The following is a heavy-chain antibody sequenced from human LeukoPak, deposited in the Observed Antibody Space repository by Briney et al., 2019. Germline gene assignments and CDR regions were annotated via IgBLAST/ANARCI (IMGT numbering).Heavy chain of an antibody. CDR3: ASPGYYDILTGLESDAFDI. J-gene: IGHJ3*02. CDR2: ISSSSSYI. V-gene: IGHV3-21*01. CDR1: GFTFSSYS. D-gene: IGHD3-9*01. Sequence: GGPLRLSCAASGFTFSSYSMNWVRQAPGKGLEWVSSISSSSSYIYYADSVKGRFTISRDNAKNSLYLQMNSLRAEDTAVYYCASPGYYDILTGLESDAFDIWGQGTMVTVSS.